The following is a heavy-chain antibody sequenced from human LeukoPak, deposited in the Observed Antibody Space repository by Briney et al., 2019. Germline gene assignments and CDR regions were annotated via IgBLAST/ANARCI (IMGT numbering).Heavy chain of an antibody. J-gene: IGHJ6*02. CDR1: GLTFSSHW. CDR2: ITNDGSST. CDR3: AKVEQYQLPNYYGMDV. Sequence: GGSLRLSCAASGLTFSSHWMHWVRQAPGKGLVWVSRITNDGSSTTYADSVKGRFTISRDNAKNMLYLQVNSLRAEDTAVYYCAKVEQYQLPNYYGMDVWGQGTTVTVSS. D-gene: IGHD2-2*01. V-gene: IGHV3-74*01.